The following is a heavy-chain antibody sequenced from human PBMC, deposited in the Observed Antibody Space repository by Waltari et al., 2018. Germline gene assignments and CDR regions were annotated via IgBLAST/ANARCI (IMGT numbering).Heavy chain of an antibody. Sequence: EVQLVESGGGLVKPGGSLRLSCAASGFTFSSYSMNWVRQAPGKGLECVSSISSSSSYIYYADSVKGRFTISRDNAKNSLYLQMNSLRAEDTAVYYCARARGAAAGSGDYWGQGTLVTVSS. CDR1: GFTFSSYS. J-gene: IGHJ4*02. CDR3: ARARGAAAGSGDY. V-gene: IGHV3-21*01. CDR2: ISSSSSYI. D-gene: IGHD6-13*01.